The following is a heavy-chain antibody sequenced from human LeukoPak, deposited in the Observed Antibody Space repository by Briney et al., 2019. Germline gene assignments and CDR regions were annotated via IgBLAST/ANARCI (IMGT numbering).Heavy chain of an antibody. D-gene: IGHD5-18*01. CDR2: IYHSGST. V-gene: IGHV4-4*02. CDR1: GGSISSSNW. Sequence: PSETLSLTCAVSGGSISSSNWWSWVRQPPGKGLEWIGEIYHSGSTNYNPSLKSRVTISVDKSKNQFSLKLSSVTAADTAVYYCASPLGGYSLGRRRGFDYWGQGTLVTVSS. J-gene: IGHJ4*02. CDR3: ASPLGGYSLGRRRGFDY.